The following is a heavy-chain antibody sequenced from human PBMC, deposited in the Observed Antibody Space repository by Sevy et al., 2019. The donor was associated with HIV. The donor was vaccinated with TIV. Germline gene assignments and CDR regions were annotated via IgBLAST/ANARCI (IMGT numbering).Heavy chain of an antibody. CDR3: ARGRSGVMRRVYYDSSAPGRWFDP. CDR2: INHSGST. D-gene: IGHD3-22*01. V-gene: IGHV4-34*01. Sequence: SETLSLTCAVYGGSFSGYYWSWIRQPPGKGLEWIGEINHSGSTNYNPSLKSRVTISVDTSKNQYSLKLSSVTAADTAVYYCARGRSGVMRRVYYDSSAPGRWFDPWGQGTLVTVSS. CDR1: GGSFSGYY. J-gene: IGHJ5*02.